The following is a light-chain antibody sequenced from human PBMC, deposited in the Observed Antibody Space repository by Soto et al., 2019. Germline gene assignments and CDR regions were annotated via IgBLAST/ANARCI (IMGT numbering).Light chain of an antibody. CDR3: QQRSNWPPVT. Sequence: EIVLTQSPATLSWSPGERATLSCGASQSVSSYLAWYQQKPGQAPRLLIYDASNRATGIPARFSGSGSGTDFTLTISSLEPEDFAVYYCQQRSNWPPVTFGQGTRLEIK. V-gene: IGKV3-11*01. CDR2: DAS. J-gene: IGKJ5*01. CDR1: QSVSSY.